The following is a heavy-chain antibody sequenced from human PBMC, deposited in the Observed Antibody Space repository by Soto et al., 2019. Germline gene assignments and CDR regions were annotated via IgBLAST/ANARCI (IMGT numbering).Heavy chain of an antibody. V-gene: IGHV4-30-4*01. J-gene: IGHJ6*02. CDR3: AREGAAAGGRGDYYYYGMDV. Sequence: ASETLSLTCTVSGGSISSGDYYWSWIRQPPGKGLEWIGYIYYSGSTYYNPSLKSRVTISVDTSKNQFSLKLSSVTAADTAVYYCAREGAAAGGRGDYYYYGMDVWGQGTTVTVSS. CDR1: GGSISSGDYY. CDR2: IYYSGST. D-gene: IGHD6-13*01.